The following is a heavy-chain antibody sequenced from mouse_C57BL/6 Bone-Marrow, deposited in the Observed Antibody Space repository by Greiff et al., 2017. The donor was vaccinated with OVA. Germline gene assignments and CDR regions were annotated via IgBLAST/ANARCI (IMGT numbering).Heavy chain of an antibody. V-gene: IGHV1-54*01. J-gene: IGHJ4*01. Sequence: QVHVKQSGAELVRPGTSVKVSCKASGYAFTNYLIEWVKQRPGQGLEWIGVINPGSGGTNYNEKFKGKATLTADKSSSTAYMQLSSLTSEDSAVYFCASPHTGYGSSYAMDYWGQGTSVTVSS. CDR2: INPGSGGT. D-gene: IGHD1-1*01. CDR3: ASPHTGYGSSYAMDY. CDR1: GYAFTNYL.